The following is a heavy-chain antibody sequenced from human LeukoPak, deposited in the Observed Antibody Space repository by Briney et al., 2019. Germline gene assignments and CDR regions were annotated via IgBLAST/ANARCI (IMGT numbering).Heavy chain of an antibody. CDR1: QSIVSSRY. J-gene: IGHJ4*02. Sequence: GGSLRLTCAASQSIVSSRYMSWVRQAPGKGLEGVSIIYDGGKTYYADSLKGRFTISRDNAKNSLYLQMNSLRAEDTAVYYCARDRSGYSGYDFFDYWGQGALVTVSS. D-gene: IGHD5-12*01. CDR3: ARDRSGYSGYDFFDY. V-gene: IGHV3-66*01. CDR2: IYDGGKT.